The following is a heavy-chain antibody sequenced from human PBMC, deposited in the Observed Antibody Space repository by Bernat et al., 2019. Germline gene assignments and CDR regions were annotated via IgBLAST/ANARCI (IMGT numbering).Heavy chain of an antibody. CDR3: ARGDTAALFDYYYYMDV. Sequence: EVQLVESGGGLVQPGGSLRLSCAASGFTFSSYEMNWVRQAPGKGLEWVSYISSSGSTIYYGDSVKGRFTISRDNAKNSLYLQMNSLRAEDTAVYYCARGDTAALFDYYYYMDVWGKGTTVTVSS. CDR1: GFTFSSYE. CDR2: ISSSGSTI. V-gene: IGHV3-48*03. J-gene: IGHJ6*03. D-gene: IGHD5-18*01.